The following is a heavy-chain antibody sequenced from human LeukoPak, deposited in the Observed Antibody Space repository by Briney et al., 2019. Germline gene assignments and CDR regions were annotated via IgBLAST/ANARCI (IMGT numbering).Heavy chain of an antibody. J-gene: IGHJ6*03. CDR1: GGSISSSSYY. D-gene: IGHD3-22*01. CDR2: IYYSGST. CDR3: ARRRDYYDSSGYYRVRYYYMDV. V-gene: IGHV4-39*01. Sequence: SETLSLTCTVSGGSISSSSYYWGWIRQPPGKGLEWIGSIYYSGSTYYNPSLKSRVTISVDTSKNQFSLKLSSVTAADTAVYYCARRRDYYDSSGYYRVRYYYMDVWGKGTTVTISS.